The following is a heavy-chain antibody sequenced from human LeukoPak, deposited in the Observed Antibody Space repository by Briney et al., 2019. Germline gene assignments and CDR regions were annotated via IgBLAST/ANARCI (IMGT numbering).Heavy chain of an antibody. CDR3: ARRPYDFWSGLDYYYYYYGMDV. CDR2: ISGSGGST. J-gene: IGHJ6*02. D-gene: IGHD3-3*01. CDR1: GFTFSWYA. V-gene: IGHV3-23*01. Sequence: GGSLRLSCAASGFTFSWYAMSWVRQAPGKGLEWVSAISGSGGSTYHADSVKGRFTISRDNSKNTLYLQMNSLRAEDTAVYYCARRPYDFWSGLDYYYYYYGMDVWGQGTTVTVSS.